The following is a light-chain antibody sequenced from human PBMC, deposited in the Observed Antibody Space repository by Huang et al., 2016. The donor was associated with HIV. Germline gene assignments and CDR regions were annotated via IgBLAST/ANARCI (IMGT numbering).Light chain of an antibody. CDR1: QSLIHSNGHTY. CDR2: EVS. V-gene: IGKV2-30*02. J-gene: IGKJ4*01. CDR3: MQDTHLFT. Sequence: VVLTQSPLSLSVTLGQPASISCSPSQSLIHSNGHTYVNWFQQMPGQSPRRLISEVSRRDSGVPERCSGRWSGTDFTLKISRVEDEDVGVYCCMQDTHLFTFGGGTRVDIK.